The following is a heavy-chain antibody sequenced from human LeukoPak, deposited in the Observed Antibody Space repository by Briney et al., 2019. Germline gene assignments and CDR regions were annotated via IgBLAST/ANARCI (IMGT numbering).Heavy chain of an antibody. CDR1: GGSISSFY. D-gene: IGHD5-12*01. CDR2: IYYSGIT. CDR3: ASGGYSGYAFDY. V-gene: IGHV4-59*01. J-gene: IGHJ4*02. Sequence: SETLSLTCTVSGGSISSFYWSWIRQPPGKGLQWIGYIYYSGITRYNPSLKSRVTISVDTSKNQFSLKLSSVAAADTAVYYCASGGYSGYAFDYWGQGILVTVSS.